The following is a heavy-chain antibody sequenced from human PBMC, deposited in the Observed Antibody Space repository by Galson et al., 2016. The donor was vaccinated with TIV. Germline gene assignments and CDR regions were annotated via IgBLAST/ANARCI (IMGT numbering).Heavy chain of an antibody. CDR1: GVTFNSHA. V-gene: IGHV1-69*13. D-gene: IGHD3-3*01. J-gene: IGHJ6*03. Sequence: SVKVSCKASGVTFNSHAINWVRQAPGQGLGWMGGIIAIFGIPNYAQKFQGRVTITADESTTTVYMELSSLRSDDTAVYYCARGSSYYSNYLDVWGKGTTVTVSS. CDR2: IIAIFGIP. CDR3: ARGSSYYSNYLDV.